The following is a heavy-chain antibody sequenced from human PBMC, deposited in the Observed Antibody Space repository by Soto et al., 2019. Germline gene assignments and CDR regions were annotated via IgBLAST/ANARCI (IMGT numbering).Heavy chain of an antibody. CDR3: AREPAPDIVVVPAASFDP. J-gene: IGHJ5*02. CDR1: GFTFSDYY. CDR2: ISSSGSTI. D-gene: IGHD2-2*01. V-gene: IGHV3-11*01. Sequence: GGSLRLSCAASGFTFSDYYMSWIRQAPGKGLEWVSYISSSGSTIYYADSVKGRFTISRDNAKNSLYLQMNSLRAEDTAVYYCAREPAPDIVVVPAASFDPWGQGTLVTVSS.